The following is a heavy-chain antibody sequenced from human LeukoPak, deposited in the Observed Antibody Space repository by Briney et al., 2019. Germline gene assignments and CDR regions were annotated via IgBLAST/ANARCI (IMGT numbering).Heavy chain of an antibody. D-gene: IGHD6-19*01. CDR2: ISAYNGNT. CDR1: GYTFTSYG. V-gene: IGHV1-18*01. CDR3: ARDRAYGYITVWDFDY. J-gene: IGHJ4*02. Sequence: ASVKVSCKASGYTFTSYGISWLRQAPGQGLEWMGCISAYNGNTNYAQKLQGRVTMTTDTSTSTAYLELRSLRSDDTAVYYCARDRAYGYITVWDFDYWGQRTLVTVSS.